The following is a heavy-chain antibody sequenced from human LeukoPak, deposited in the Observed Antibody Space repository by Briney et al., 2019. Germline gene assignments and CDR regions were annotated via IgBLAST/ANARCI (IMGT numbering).Heavy chain of an antibody. CDR3: ARMTTVSPGWFDP. J-gene: IGHJ5*02. CDR1: GFTFSSYS. V-gene: IGHV4-39*07. D-gene: IGHD4-17*01. Sequence: GSLRLSCAASGFTFSSYSMNWVRQAPGKGLEWIGTIYYSGSTYYNPSLKSRVTISVDTSKNQFSLKLSSVTAADTAVYYCARMTTVSPGWFDPWGQGTLVTVSS. CDR2: IYYSGST.